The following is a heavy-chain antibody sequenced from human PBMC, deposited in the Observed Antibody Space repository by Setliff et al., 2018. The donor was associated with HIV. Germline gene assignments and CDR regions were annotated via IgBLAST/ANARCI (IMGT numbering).Heavy chain of an antibody. V-gene: IGHV1-69*10. CDR3: ARLLGGSGSYIYYFDY. D-gene: IGHD3-10*01. J-gene: IGHJ4*02. CDR1: GYTFTTYG. Sequence: ASVKVSCKPSGYTFTTYGLSWVRQAPGQGLEWMGGIIPILGIANYAQKFQGRVTITADKSTSTAYMELSSLRSEDTAVYYCARLLGGSGSYIYYFDYWGQGTLVTVSS. CDR2: IIPILGIA.